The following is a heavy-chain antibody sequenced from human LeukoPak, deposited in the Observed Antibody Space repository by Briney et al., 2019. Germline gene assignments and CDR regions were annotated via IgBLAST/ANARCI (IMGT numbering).Heavy chain of an antibody. CDR1: GGSISSSSYY. D-gene: IGHD3-16*02. CDR3: ARVGSVTFGGVIVMDFDY. Sequence: PSETLSLTCTVSGGSISSSSYYWGWIRQPPGKGLEWIGSIYYSGSTYYNPSLKSRVTISVDTSKNQFSLKLSSVTAADTAVYYCARVGSVTFGGVIVMDFDYWGQGTLVTVSS. V-gene: IGHV4-39*07. CDR2: IYYSGST. J-gene: IGHJ4*02.